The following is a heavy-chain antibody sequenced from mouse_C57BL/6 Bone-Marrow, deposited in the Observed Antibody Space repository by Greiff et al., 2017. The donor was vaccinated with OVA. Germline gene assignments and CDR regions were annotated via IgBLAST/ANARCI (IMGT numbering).Heavy chain of an antibody. D-gene: IGHD1-1*01. Sequence: QVTLKVSGPGILQSSQTLSLTCSFSGFSLSTSGMGVSWIRQPSGKGLEWLAHIYWDDDKRYNPSLKNRLPISKDTSRHQVFLKITSVDTADTATYYWARSSYGSSYVGAMDYWGQGTSVTVSS. V-gene: IGHV8-12*01. J-gene: IGHJ4*01. CDR1: GFSLSTSGMG. CDR3: ARSSYGSSYVGAMDY. CDR2: IYWDDDK.